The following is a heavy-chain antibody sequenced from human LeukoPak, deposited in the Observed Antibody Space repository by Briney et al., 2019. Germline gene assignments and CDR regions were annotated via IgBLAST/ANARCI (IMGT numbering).Heavy chain of an antibody. V-gene: IGHV4-59*01. CDR3: ARDRTAFDM. Sequence: SETLSLTCTVSGGSISSYYWSWFRQPPGKGLEWIGYIYSSGSTTYNPSLKSRVTISVDPSNNRFSLKLTSVTAADTAMYFCARDRTAFDMWGQGTMVTVSS. CDR2: IYSSGST. J-gene: IGHJ3*02. CDR1: GGSISSYY.